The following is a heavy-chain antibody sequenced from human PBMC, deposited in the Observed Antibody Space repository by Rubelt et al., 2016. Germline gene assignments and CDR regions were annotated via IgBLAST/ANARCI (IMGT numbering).Heavy chain of an antibody. J-gene: IGHJ5*02. CDR2: IYPGDSYT. CDR3: ARLERFFGPFDP. D-gene: IGHD1-1*01. CDR1: GYSFTTYW. Sequence: EVQLVQSGPEVKKPGESLKISCKGSGYSFTTYWIGWVRQMPGKGLAWMGIIYPGDSYTRSSPSFQGRVTTSADNSISPAYLQWSSLKASDTAMYYCARLERFFGPFDPWGQGSLVTVSS. V-gene: IGHV5-51*01.